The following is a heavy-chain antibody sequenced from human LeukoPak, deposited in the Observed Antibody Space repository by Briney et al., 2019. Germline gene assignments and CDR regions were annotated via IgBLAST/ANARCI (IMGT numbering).Heavy chain of an antibody. V-gene: IGHV3-23*01. CDR2: ISGSAHKI. J-gene: IGHJ4*02. Sequence: GGSLRLSCVASGITFSNYAVSWVRQAPEKGLDWVSVISGSAHKIRYADSVEGRFTISRDNSENIVYLQMNNLRVEDTAVYYCAGRPTGYSSGYIHWGQGTLVTVSS. CDR1: GITFSNYA. CDR3: AGRPTGYSSGYIH. D-gene: IGHD5-18*01.